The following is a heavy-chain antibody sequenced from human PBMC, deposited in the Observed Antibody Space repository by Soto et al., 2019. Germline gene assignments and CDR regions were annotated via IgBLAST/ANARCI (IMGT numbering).Heavy chain of an antibody. D-gene: IGHD2-15*01. CDR1: GFTVSSNY. J-gene: IGHJ6*03. V-gene: IGHV3-66*01. Sequence: GGSLRLSCAASGFTVSSNYMSWVRQAPGKGLEWVSVIYSGGSTYYADSVKGRFTISRDNSKNTLYLQMNSLRAEDTAVYYCARVVYCSGGSCYYYYMDVWGKGTTVTVSS. CDR2: IYSGGST. CDR3: ARVVYCSGGSCYYYYMDV.